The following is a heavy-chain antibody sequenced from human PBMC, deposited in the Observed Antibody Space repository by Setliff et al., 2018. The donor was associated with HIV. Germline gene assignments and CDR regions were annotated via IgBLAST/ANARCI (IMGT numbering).Heavy chain of an antibody. D-gene: IGHD3-3*02. CDR2: MNPNNGNT. J-gene: IGHJ5*02. CDR3: ARGTAPRPASVLEFLEWLFPNWFDP. Sequence: ASVKVSCKASGYTFTTYVVHWVRQATGQGLEWMGWMNPNNGNTGYAEKFQGRVTMTRDTSISTAYMELSSLRSDDTAVYYCARGTAPRPASVLEFLEWLFPNWFDPWGQGTLVTVSS. CDR1: GYTFTTYV. V-gene: IGHV1-8*02.